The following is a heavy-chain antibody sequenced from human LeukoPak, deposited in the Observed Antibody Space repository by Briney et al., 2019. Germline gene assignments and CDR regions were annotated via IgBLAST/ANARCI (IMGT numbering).Heavy chain of an antibody. CDR3: ARVGNGSSYYYYYYMDV. V-gene: IGHV1-18*01. D-gene: IGHD1-26*01. CDR1: GYTFTSYG. CDR2: ISAYNGNT. J-gene: IGHJ6*03. Sequence: GASVKVSCKASGYTFTSYGISWVRQAPAKGLAWMGWISAYNGNTNYAQKLQGRVTMTTDTSTSTAYMELRSLRSDDTAVYYCARVGNGSSYYYYYYMDVWGKGTTVTVSS.